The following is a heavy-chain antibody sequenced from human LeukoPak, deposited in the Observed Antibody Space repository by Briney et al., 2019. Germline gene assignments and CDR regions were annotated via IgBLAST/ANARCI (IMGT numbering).Heavy chain of an antibody. V-gene: IGHV1-18*01. J-gene: IGHJ3*01. CDR1: VYIFTIYG. CDR3: TRAGDALDF. Sequence: GASVKVSCKASVYIFTIYGISWVRQAPGQGLEWLGWINAYNGDTNNAQKFQNRLTETTDASTNTPYMERRSLRSDDTAVYYCTRAGDALDFWGEGTMVTVSS. CDR2: INAYNGDT.